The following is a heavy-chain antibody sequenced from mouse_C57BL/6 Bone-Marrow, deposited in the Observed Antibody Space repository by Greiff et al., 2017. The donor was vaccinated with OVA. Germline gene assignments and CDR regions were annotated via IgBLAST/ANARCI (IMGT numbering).Heavy chain of an antibody. J-gene: IGHJ1*03. CDR3: ARNGYDYGWYFDV. V-gene: IGHV2-2*01. Sequence: VKLVESGPGLVQPSQSLSITCTVSGFSLTSYGVHWVRQSPGKGLEWLGVIWSGGSTDYNAAFISRLSISKDNSKSQVFFKMNSLQADDTAIYYCARNGYDYGWYFDVWGTGTTVTVSS. CDR1: GFSLTSYG. CDR2: IWSGGST. D-gene: IGHD2-4*01.